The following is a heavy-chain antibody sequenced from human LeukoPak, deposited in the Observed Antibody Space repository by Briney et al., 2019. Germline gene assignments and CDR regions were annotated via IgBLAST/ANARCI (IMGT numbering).Heavy chain of an antibody. Sequence: SQTLSLTCAISGDSVSSNSAAWNWIRQSPSRGLGWLGRTYYRSKWYNDYAVSVKSRITINPDTSKNQFSLQLNSVTPEDTAVYYCAREYSSSWTVYWYFDLWGRGTLVTVSS. CDR2: TYYRSKWYN. CDR1: GDSVSSNSAA. CDR3: AREYSSSWTVYWYFDL. V-gene: IGHV6-1*01. D-gene: IGHD6-13*01. J-gene: IGHJ2*01.